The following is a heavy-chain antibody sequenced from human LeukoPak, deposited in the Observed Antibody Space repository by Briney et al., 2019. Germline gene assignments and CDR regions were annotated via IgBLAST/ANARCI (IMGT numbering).Heavy chain of an antibody. CDR2: ISRSIGST. Sequence: PGGSLRLSCTASGFTFSDYAMNWVRQAPGKGLEWVSGISRSIGSTYYADSVKGRFTISRDNSKNALYLQMNSLRAEDTAVYYCARSMDGSGIKPVDYWGQGTLVTVSS. CDR1: GFTFSDYA. D-gene: IGHD3-10*01. J-gene: IGHJ4*02. V-gene: IGHV3-23*01. CDR3: ARSMDGSGIKPVDY.